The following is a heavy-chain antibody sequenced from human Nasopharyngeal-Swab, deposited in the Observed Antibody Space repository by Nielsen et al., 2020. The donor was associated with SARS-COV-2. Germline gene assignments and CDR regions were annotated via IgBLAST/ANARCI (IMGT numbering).Heavy chain of an antibody. D-gene: IGHD5-12*01. CDR1: GFTFSPYT. CDR3: ARERGGGYGDY. CDR2: FTFGNSV. J-gene: IGHJ4*02. Sequence: GESLKISCATPGFTFSPYTMTWVRPAPGKGLEWISYFTFGNSVQYADSVRGRFTISRDNAKNSLYLQMNSQTAEDTAVYYCARERGGGYGDYWGQGTLVTVSS. V-gene: IGHV3-21*05.